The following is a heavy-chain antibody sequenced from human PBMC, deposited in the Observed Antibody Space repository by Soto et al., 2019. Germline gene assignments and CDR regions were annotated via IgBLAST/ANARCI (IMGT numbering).Heavy chain of an antibody. CDR2: ISGSGGST. Sequence: EVQLLESGGGLVQPGGSLRLSCAASGFTFSSYAMSWVRQAPGKGLEWVSAISGSGGSTYYADSVKGRFTISRDNAKNALYLQMNSLRAEDTAVYYCAKEESSEYYFDYWGQGTLVTVSS. CDR1: GFTFSSYA. CDR3: AKEESSEYYFDY. V-gene: IGHV3-23*01. J-gene: IGHJ4*02.